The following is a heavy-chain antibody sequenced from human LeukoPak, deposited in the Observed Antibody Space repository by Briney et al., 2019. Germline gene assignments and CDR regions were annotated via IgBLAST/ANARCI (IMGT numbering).Heavy chain of an antibody. CDR3: ARGIPYYYDSRGAFDI. D-gene: IGHD3-22*01. CDR2: IYSGGST. Sequence: GGSLRLSCAASGFTVSSNYMSWVRQAPGKGLEWVSVIYSGGSTYYADSVKGRFTISRDNSKNTLYLQMNSLRAEDTAVYYCARGIPYYYDSRGAFDIWGQGTMVTVSS. J-gene: IGHJ3*02. CDR1: GFTVSSNY. V-gene: IGHV3-66*01.